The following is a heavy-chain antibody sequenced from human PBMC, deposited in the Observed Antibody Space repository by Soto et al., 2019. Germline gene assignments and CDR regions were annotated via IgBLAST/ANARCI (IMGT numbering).Heavy chain of an antibody. Sequence: GGSLRLSCAASGFTFSSYWMHWVRQAPGKGLVWVSRINSDGSSTSYADSVKGRFTISRDNAKNTLYLQMNSLRAEDTAVYYCARGDFRSFGVVIIAAFDTWGQGTMVTVSS. CDR3: ARGDFRSFGVVIIAAFDT. CDR2: INSDGSST. D-gene: IGHD3-3*01. J-gene: IGHJ3*02. V-gene: IGHV3-74*01. CDR1: GFTFSSYW.